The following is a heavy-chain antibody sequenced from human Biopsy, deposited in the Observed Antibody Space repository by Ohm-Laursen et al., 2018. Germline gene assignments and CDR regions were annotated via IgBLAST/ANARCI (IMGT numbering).Heavy chain of an antibody. CDR3: ARGRPNFGSGFFVIPVFYFDP. Sequence: TLSLTCTVSGVSVTSRGYYWTWIRQPPGTGVEWIGHISYSGTTNYKSSLRSRVTISVDPSKNQFSLRLTSVTAADTALYFCARGRPNFGSGFFVIPVFYFDPWGQGTLVIVSS. V-gene: IGHV4-61*08. CDR1: GVSVTSRGYY. D-gene: IGHD3-3*01. J-gene: IGHJ4*02. CDR2: ISYSGTT.